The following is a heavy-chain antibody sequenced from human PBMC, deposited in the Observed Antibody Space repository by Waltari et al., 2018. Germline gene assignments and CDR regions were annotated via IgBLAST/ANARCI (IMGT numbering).Heavy chain of an antibody. CDR2: IITILGIA. Sequence: QVKLVQSGAEVKKPGSSVKVSCKASGGTFSSYAMSWVRQAPGQGLGWMGGIITILGIANCAQKFQGRVTITADESTSTAYMELRSLSAEDTAVYYCAREDYWGQGTLVTVSS. J-gene: IGHJ4*02. V-gene: IGHV1-69*04. CDR1: GGTFSSYA. CDR3: AREDY.